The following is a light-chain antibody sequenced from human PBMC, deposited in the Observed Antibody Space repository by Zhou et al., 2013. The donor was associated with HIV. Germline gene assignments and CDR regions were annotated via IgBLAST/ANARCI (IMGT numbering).Light chain of an antibody. Sequence: EVVMTQSPSTLSVSPGEIVTLSCRASQNVFSNLAWYQQKPGQAPSLLIYDTSTRATGVPARFSGSGSGRDFTLTISGLQPEDFALYYCQQYDTWPSFGQGTKLQIK. V-gene: IGKV3-15*01. CDR3: QQYDTWPS. J-gene: IGKJ2*01. CDR1: QNVFSN. CDR2: DTS.